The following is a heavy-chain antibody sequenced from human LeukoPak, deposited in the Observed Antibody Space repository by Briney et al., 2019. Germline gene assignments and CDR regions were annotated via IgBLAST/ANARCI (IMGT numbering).Heavy chain of an antibody. D-gene: IGHD4-17*01. CDR2: ISGSGGST. J-gene: IGHJ4*02. CDR1: GFTFSSYA. CDR3: AKFYYGDRKNADY. Sequence: GGSLRLSCAASGFTFSSYAMSWVRHAAGKRLECVSAISGSGGSTYYADSVKGRFTISRDNSKNTLYLQMNSLRAEDTAVYYCAKFYYGDRKNADYWGQGTLVTVSS. V-gene: IGHV3-23*01.